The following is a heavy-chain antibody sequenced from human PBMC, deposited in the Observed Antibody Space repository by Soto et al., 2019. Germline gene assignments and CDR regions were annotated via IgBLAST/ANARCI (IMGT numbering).Heavy chain of an antibody. D-gene: IGHD4-17*01. Sequence: QVQLVESGGGVVQPGRSLRLSCAASGFTFSSYAMHWVRQAPGKGLEWVAVMSFDGSNKYYADSMQGRFTISRDNSKNTLYLQMNSLRPEDTAVYYCAKDPGYGDYEDYFDYWGQGTLVTVSS. J-gene: IGHJ4*02. CDR2: MSFDGSNK. V-gene: IGHV3-30*18. CDR1: GFTFSSYA. CDR3: AKDPGYGDYEDYFDY.